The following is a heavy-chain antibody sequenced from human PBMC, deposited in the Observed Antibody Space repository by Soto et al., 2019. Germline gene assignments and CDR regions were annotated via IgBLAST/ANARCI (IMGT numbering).Heavy chain of an antibody. J-gene: IGHJ6*02. Sequence: SETLSLTCTVSGGSINSGGYYWSWIRQHPGKGLEWIGYIYYSGSTYYNPSLKSRVTISVDTSKNQFSLKLSSVTAADTAVYYCARRVVPAARLLGYYYYGMDVWGQGTTVTVSS. CDR3: ARRVVPAARLLGYYYYGMDV. D-gene: IGHD2-2*01. V-gene: IGHV4-31*03. CDR1: GGSINSGGYY. CDR2: IYYSGST.